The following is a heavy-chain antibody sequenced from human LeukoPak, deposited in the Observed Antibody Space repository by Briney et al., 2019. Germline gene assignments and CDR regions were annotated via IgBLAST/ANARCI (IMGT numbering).Heavy chain of an antibody. V-gene: IGHV1-18*01. D-gene: IGHD4-17*01. CDR3: VADCYGDCID. J-gene: IGHJ4*02. CDR2: ISAYNGNT. Sequence: ASVKVSCKASGYTFTSYGISWVRQAPGQGLEWMGWISAYNGNTNYAQKLQGRVTMTTDTSTSTAYIELGSLISDDTAVYYCVADCYGDCIDWGQGTLVTVSS. CDR1: GYTFTSYG.